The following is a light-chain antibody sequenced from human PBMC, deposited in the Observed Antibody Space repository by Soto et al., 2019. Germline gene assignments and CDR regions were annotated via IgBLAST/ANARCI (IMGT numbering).Light chain of an antibody. V-gene: IGLV2-14*01. Sequence: QSALTQPASVSGSPGQSITISCTGTSSDVGGYNYVSWYQQHPGKAPKLMIYAVSNRPSGVSNRFSGSKSGNTAALTISGLKAADDSDYYCSSYTSSSTLYVFGTGTKLT. CDR3: SSYTSSSTLYV. J-gene: IGLJ1*01. CDR2: AVS. CDR1: SSDVGGYNY.